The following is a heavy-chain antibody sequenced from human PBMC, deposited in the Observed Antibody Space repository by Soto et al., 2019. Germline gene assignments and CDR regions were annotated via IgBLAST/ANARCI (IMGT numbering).Heavy chain of an antibody. D-gene: IGHD3-9*01. Sequence: EVQLVESGGGLVKPGGSLRLSCAASGFTFSSYSMNWVRQAPGKGLEWVSSISSSSSYIYYADSVKGRFTISRDNPKNPTDLQMNSLRAQEQAVYYRSGGGTSYHFLAGLLWGQGTLVTVSS. V-gene: IGHV3-21*01. CDR1: GFTFSSYS. CDR2: ISSSSSYI. CDR3: SGGGTSYHFLAGLL. J-gene: IGHJ4*02.